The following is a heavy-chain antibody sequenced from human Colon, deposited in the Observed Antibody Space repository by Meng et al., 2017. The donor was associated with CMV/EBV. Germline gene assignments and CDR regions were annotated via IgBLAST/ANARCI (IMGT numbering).Heavy chain of an antibody. J-gene: IGHJ1*01. CDR3: ARGRGSGYPQGGYFQY. CDR2: VSDTGST. D-gene: IGHD3-3*01. V-gene: IGHV4-59*01. Sequence: SETLSLTCTVSDGSISYYWWTWIRQSPGKGLEWIGSVSDTGSTKDNSSLKSRVTLSIDTSKNQFSLKLRSVTAADTAIYYCARGRGSGYPQGGYFQYRGQGTLVTVSS. CDR1: DGSISYYW.